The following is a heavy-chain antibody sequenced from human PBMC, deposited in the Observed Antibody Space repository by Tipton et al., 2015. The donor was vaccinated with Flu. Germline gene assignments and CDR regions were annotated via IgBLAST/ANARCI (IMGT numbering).Heavy chain of an antibody. J-gene: IGHJ4*02. V-gene: IGHV3-48*03. CDR3: ATLTGDDY. D-gene: IGHD7-27*01. CDR1: GFIFNHYE. CDR2: ISSGGTTI. Sequence: SPRLSCAASGFIFNHYEMNWVRQAPGKGLEWVSYISSGGTTISYADSVRGRFTISRDNAKNALFLQLNSLRAEDTAVYYCATLTGDDYWGQGILVTVSS.